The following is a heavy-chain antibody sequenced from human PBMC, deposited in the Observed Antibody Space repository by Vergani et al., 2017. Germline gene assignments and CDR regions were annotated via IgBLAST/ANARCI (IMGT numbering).Heavy chain of an antibody. Sequence: EVQLVESGGGLIQPGGSLRLSCAASGFTVSSNYMSWVRQAPGKGLEWVSVIYSSGSTYYADSVKGRFTVSRDNSKNTLYLQMNSLRAEDTAVYYCARDDQQQLVLGYWGQGTLVTVSS. CDR2: IYSSGST. CDR3: ARDDQQQLVLGY. CDR1: GFTVSSNY. V-gene: IGHV3-53*01. D-gene: IGHD6-13*01. J-gene: IGHJ4*02.